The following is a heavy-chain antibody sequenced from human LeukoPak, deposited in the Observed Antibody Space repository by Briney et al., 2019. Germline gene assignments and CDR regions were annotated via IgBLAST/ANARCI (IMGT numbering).Heavy chain of an antibody. D-gene: IGHD2-15*01. CDR1: GYTFTSYG. CDR2: ISAYNGNT. J-gene: IGHJ3*02. CDR3: ARDRYCSGGSCRDAFDI. V-gene: IGHV1-18*01. Sequence: ASVKVSCKASGYTFTSYGISWVRQAPGQGLEWMGWISAYNGNTNYAQKLQGRVTMTTDTSTSTAYMELRSLRSDDTAVYYCARDRYCSGGSCRDAFDIWGQGTMVTVSS.